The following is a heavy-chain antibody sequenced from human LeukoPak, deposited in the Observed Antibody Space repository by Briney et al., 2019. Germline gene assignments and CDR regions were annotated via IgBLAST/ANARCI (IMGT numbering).Heavy chain of an antibody. J-gene: IGHJ4*02. CDR3: AKDASVTMIVVVSLGFDY. CDR2: ISGSGGST. CDR1: GFTFSSYA. V-gene: IGHV3-23*01. Sequence: GGSLRLSCAASGFTFSSYAMSWVRQAPGKGLEWVSAISGSGGSTYYADSVKGRFTISRGNSKNTLYLQMNSLRAEDTAVYYCAKDASVTMIVVVSLGFDYWGQGTLVTVSS. D-gene: IGHD3-22*01.